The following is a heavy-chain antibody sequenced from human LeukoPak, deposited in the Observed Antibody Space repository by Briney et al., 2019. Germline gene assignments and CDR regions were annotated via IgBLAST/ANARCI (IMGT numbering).Heavy chain of an antibody. CDR2: IKEDGSEQ. Sequence: GSLRLSCAVSGFTFSTYWRSWVRQAPGKGLEWVANIKEDGSEQYYVNSLKGRFTISRDNLKNSLYLQMNSLRVEDSAVYYCARDSFETDIDYWGQGTLVTVSS. CDR3: ARDSFETDIDY. D-gene: IGHD1-14*01. V-gene: IGHV3-7*01. J-gene: IGHJ4*02. CDR1: GFTFSTYW.